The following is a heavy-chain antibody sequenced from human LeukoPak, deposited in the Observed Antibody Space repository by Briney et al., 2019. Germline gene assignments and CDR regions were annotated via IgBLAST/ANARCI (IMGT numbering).Heavy chain of an antibody. J-gene: IGHJ4*02. CDR1: GGSISSSSYY. CDR2: IYNTGST. D-gene: IGHD2-15*01. V-gene: IGHV4-39*01. Sequence: SETLSLTCTVSGGSISSSSYYWGWNRQPPGKGLEWIGSIYNTGSTYYNPSLKSRVTISVDTSKNQFSLKLSSVTAADTAVYYCARLRSCSGGSCYREDYWGQGTLVTVSS. CDR3: ARLRSCSGGSCYREDY.